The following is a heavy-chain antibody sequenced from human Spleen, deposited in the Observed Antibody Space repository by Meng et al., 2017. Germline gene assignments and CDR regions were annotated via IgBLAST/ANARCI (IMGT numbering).Heavy chain of an antibody. CDR2: INPNSGGT. CDR3: AREEDDVWGSYTY. CDR1: GYTFTGYY. J-gene: IGHJ4*02. V-gene: IGHV1-2*02. Sequence: ASVKVSCKASGYTFTGYYMHWVRQAPGQGLEWMGWINPNSGGTMYAQNFQGRVTMTRDTSISTVYMELSRLRSDDTAVYYCAREEDDVWGSYTYWGQGTLVTVSS. D-gene: IGHD3-16*01.